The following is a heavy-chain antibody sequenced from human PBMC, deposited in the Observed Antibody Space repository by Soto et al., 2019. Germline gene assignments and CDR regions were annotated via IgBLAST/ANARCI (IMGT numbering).Heavy chain of an antibody. D-gene: IGHD6-13*01. J-gene: IGHJ5*02. CDR3: ARIQGDSSSWYLWFDP. CDR1: GFSLSNTRMG. CDR2: IFSNDEK. V-gene: IGHV2-26*01. Sequence: SGPTLVNPTETLTLTCTVSGFSLSNTRMGVSWIRQPPGKALEWLAHIFSNDEKSYSTSLKSRLTISKDTSKSQVVLTMTNMDPVDTATYYCARIQGDSSSWYLWFDPWGQGTLVTVSS.